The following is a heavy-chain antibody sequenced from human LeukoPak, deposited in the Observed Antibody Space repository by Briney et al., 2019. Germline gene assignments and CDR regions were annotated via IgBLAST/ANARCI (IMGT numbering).Heavy chain of an antibody. Sequence: GGSLRLSCAASGFTFSSYAMSWVRQAPGKGLEWVSAISGSGGSTYYADSVKGRFTISRDNSKNTLYLQMNSLRAEDTAVYYCAKESYSSGWYAYFDYWGQGTLVTVPS. J-gene: IGHJ4*02. V-gene: IGHV3-23*01. D-gene: IGHD6-19*01. CDR3: AKESYSSGWYAYFDY. CDR1: GFTFSSYA. CDR2: ISGSGGST.